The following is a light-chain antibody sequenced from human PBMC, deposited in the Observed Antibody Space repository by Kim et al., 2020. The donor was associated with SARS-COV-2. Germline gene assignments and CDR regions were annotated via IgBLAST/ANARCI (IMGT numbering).Light chain of an antibody. V-gene: IGKV3-15*01. CDR3: QQYNNWPPRNT. Sequence: EIVMTQSPATLSVSPGERATLSCRASQSVSSNLAWYQQKPGQAPRNLIYGASTRATGIPARFSGSGSGTEFTLTISSLQSEDFAVYYCQQYNNWPPRNTFGGGTKVDIK. CDR2: GAS. CDR1: QSVSSN. J-gene: IGKJ4*01.